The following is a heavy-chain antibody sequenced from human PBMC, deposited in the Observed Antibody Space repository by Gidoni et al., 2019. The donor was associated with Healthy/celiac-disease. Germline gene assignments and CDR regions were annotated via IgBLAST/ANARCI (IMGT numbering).Heavy chain of an antibody. D-gene: IGHD3-3*01. J-gene: IGHJ4*02. CDR3: TSTYYDFWSGYSNFDY. Sequence: EVQLVESGGGLVQPGRSLRLSCTASGFTFGDYAMSWVRQAPGKGLEWVGFIRSKAYGGTTEYAASVKGRFTISRDDSKSIAYLQMNSLKTEDTAVYYCTSTYYDFWSGYSNFDYWGQGTLVTVSS. V-gene: IGHV3-49*04. CDR2: IRSKAYGGTT. CDR1: GFTFGDYA.